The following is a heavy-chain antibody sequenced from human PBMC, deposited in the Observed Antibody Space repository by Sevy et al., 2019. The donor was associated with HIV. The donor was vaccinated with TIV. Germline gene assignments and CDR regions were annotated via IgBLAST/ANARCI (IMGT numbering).Heavy chain of an antibody. CDR2: IYPGDSDT. V-gene: IGHV5-51*01. CDR1: GYTFTSSW. D-gene: IGHD2-21*01. CDR3: ARRTRDCDGDTCYGTYFDI. J-gene: IGHJ4*02. Sequence: GESLKISCQGSGYTFTSSWVDWVRQLPGKGLEWMGTIYPGDSDTRYSLSFQGQVTISVDKSTNTAFLQWASLRTSDTAMYYCARRTRDCDGDTCYGTYFDIWGQGTLVTVSS.